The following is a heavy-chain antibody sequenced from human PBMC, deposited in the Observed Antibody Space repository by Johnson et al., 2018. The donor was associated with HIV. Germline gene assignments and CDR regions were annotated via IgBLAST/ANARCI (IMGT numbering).Heavy chain of an antibody. J-gene: IGHJ3*02. CDR3: VSFLSGWYWVGAFHI. Sequence: VQLVESGGGVVRPGGSMSLSCTVSGFTFNDYAMNWVRQPPGKGLEWVSGINWNGGSTGYADSVKGRFTISRDNAKKSLYLQMNSLTAEDTALYYCVSFLSGWYWVGAFHIWGQGTMVTVT. CDR1: GFTFNDYA. D-gene: IGHD6-19*01. V-gene: IGHV3-20*04. CDR2: INWNGGST.